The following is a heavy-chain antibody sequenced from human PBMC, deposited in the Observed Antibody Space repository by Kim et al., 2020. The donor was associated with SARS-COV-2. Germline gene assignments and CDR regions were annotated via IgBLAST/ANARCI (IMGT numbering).Heavy chain of an antibody. J-gene: IGHJ4*02. CDR3: ASVGYYDSSGYPGD. V-gene: IGHV3-30*03. Sequence: GGSLRLSCAASGFTFSSYGMHWVRQAPGKGLEWVAVISYDGSNKYYADSVKGRFTISRDNSKNTLYLQMNSLRAEDTAVYYCASVGYYDSSGYPGDWGQGTLVTVSS. D-gene: IGHD3-22*01. CDR2: ISYDGSNK. CDR1: GFTFSSYG.